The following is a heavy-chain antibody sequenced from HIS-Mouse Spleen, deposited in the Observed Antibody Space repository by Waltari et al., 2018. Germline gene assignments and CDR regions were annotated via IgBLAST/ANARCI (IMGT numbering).Heavy chain of an antibody. CDR1: GFTLSSYG. Sequence: QVQLVESGGGVVQPGRSLRLSCAASGFTLSSYGMHWGRQAPGKGLGWAAVIWYDGSNKYYADSVKGRFTISRDNSKNTLYLQMNSLRAEDTAVYYCARTDYGDLYFDYWGQGTLVTVSS. CDR3: ARTDYGDLYFDY. D-gene: IGHD4-17*01. J-gene: IGHJ4*02. CDR2: IWYDGSNK. V-gene: IGHV3-33*01.